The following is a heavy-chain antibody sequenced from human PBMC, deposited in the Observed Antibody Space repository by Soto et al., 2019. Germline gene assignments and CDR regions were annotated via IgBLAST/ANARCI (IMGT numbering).Heavy chain of an antibody. CDR1: GFTFSEYA. CDR2: VSHDGRNT. Sequence: VQLVESGGGVVQPGRCLRLSCAAAGFTFSEYALHWVRQAPGKGLEWVAVVSHDGRNTHYADSVKGRFNISRDSSKKTVSLEMTSRRAEDKAVYYCAKGGRQWLVTSDFNYWGQGARVTVSS. J-gene: IGHJ4*02. CDR3: AKGGRQWLVTSDFNY. V-gene: IGHV3-30*18. D-gene: IGHD6-19*01.